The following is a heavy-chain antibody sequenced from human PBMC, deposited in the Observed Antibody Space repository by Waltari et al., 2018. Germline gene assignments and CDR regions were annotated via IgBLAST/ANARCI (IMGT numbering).Heavy chain of an antibody. D-gene: IGHD4-4*01. CDR1: GFTFSSYS. Sequence: EVQLVESGGGLVKPGGSLRLPCAASGFTFSSYSMNWVRQAPVKWLEGVSPISSSSSYIYYADSVKSRFTISRDNAKNSLYLKMNSLRAEDTAVYYCARHSYSNYAFDYWGQGTLVTVSS. J-gene: IGHJ4*02. CDR3: ARHSYSNYAFDY. CDR2: ISSSSSYI. V-gene: IGHV3-21*01.